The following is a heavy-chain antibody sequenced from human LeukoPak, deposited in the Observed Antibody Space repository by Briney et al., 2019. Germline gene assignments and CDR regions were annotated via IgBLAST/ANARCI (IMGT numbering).Heavy chain of an antibody. CDR2: INGDSTYT. Sequence: GGSLRLSCAASGFSFSIYSMNWVRQAPGKGLEWVSTINGDSTYTYYADSVKGRFTIPRDNAENSLYLQMNSLRAEDTAVYYCARDGEFTYGASPDYWGQGTLVTVSS. J-gene: IGHJ4*02. V-gene: IGHV3-21*01. D-gene: IGHD4/OR15-4a*01. CDR3: ARDGEFTYGASPDY. CDR1: GFSFSIYS.